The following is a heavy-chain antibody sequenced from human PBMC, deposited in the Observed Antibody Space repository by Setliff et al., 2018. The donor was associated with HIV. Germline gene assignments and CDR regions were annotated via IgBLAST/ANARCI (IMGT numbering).Heavy chain of an antibody. J-gene: IGHJ4*02. CDR3: ARLSGGMVPNY. CDR1: GGSITRTPYY. Sequence: PSETLSLTCTVPGGSITRTPYYWGWIRQPPGKGLEWTGSIHHSGTAYDNPSLKSRVTISVGPSKNQILRRLSSVTAADTAVHYCARLSGGMVPNYWGQGTLVTVSS. D-gene: IGHD1-26*01. V-gene: IGHV4-39*01. CDR2: IHHSGTA.